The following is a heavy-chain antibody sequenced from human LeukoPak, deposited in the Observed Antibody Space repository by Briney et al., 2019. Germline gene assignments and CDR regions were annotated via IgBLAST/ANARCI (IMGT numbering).Heavy chain of an antibody. D-gene: IGHD2-2*01. Sequence: SETLSLTCTVSGGSISSYYWSWIRQPPGKGLEWIGYIYYSGSTNYNPSLKSRVTISVDTSKNQFSLKLSSVTAADTAVYYCARIPTNAVPAAHNGFDIWGQGTMLTVSS. CDR3: ARIPTNAVPAAHNGFDI. CDR2: IYYSGST. CDR1: GGSISSYY. J-gene: IGHJ3*02. V-gene: IGHV4-59*01.